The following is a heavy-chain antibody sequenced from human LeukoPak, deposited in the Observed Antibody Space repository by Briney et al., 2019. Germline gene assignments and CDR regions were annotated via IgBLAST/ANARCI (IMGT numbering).Heavy chain of an antibody. CDR1: GYTFTGYY. Sequence: ASVKVSCKASGYTFTGYYMHWVRQAPGQGLEWMGWINPNSGGTNYAQKFQGRVTMTEDTSTDTAYMELSSLRSEDTAVYYCATDYYRSGSYSFKHWGQGTLVTVSS. V-gene: IGHV1-2*02. J-gene: IGHJ1*01. CDR2: INPNSGGT. CDR3: ATDYYRSGSYSFKH. D-gene: IGHD1-26*01.